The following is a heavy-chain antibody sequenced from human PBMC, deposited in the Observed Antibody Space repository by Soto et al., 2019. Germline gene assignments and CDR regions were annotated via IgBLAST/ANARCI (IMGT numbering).Heavy chain of an antibody. CDR1: GDSVSSNSVA. J-gene: IGHJ4*02. V-gene: IGHV6-1*01. Sequence: SQTLSLTCAISGDSVSSNSVAWNWIRHSPSRGLEWLGRTYYRSKWYNDYAVSLRGRITINPDTTKNQFSLQLNSATPEDTAVYYCATWRYDYWGQGTLVTVSS. CDR3: ATWRYDY. CDR2: TYYRSKWYN.